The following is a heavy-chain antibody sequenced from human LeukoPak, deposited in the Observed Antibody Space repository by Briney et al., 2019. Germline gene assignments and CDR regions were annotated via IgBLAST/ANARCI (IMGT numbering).Heavy chain of an antibody. CDR1: AFTFSSYS. CDR2: ISGSGGFS. V-gene: IGHV3-21*04. CDR3: VKGVSET. J-gene: IGHJ4*02. Sequence: PGGSLRLSCAASAFTFSSYSMNWVRQAPGKGLEWVSSISGSGGFSNYADSVKGRFTISRDNAKNSLFLQMNSLRAEDTAIYYCVKGVSETWGQGTLVTVSS. D-gene: IGHD6-6*01.